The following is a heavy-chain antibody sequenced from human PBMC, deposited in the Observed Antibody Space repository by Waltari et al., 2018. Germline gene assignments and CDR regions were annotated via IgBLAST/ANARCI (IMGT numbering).Heavy chain of an antibody. CDR3: GTLEDVAS. J-gene: IGHJ4*02. Sequence: EVQVVESGGGLVQPGESLTLSCRVSGFTFTAYWMHWVRQVPGKGLEGVSGVKPDGTTKNYADSVRGRCTISRDNARNTVHLQLNSLRVEDTAVYYCGTLEDVASWGRGALVTVSS. CDR2: VKPDGTTK. D-gene: IGHD3-16*01. CDR1: GFTFTAYW. V-gene: IGHV3-74*01.